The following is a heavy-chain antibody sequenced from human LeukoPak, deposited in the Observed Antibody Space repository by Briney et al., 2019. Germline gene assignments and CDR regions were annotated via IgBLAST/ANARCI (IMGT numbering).Heavy chain of an antibody. V-gene: IGHV4-34*01. Sequence: PSGTLSLTCAVYGGSFSGYYWSWIRQPPGKGLEWIGEINHSGSTNYNPSLKSRVTISVDTSKNQFSLKLSSVTAADTAVYYCARVLAARSHPANWGQGTLVTVSS. CDR3: ARVLAARSHPAN. CDR1: GGSFSGYY. CDR2: INHSGST. D-gene: IGHD6-6*01. J-gene: IGHJ4*02.